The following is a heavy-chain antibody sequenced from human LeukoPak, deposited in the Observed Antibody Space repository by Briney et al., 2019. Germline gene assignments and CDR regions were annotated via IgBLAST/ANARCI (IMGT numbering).Heavy chain of an antibody. CDR3: ARDRVLLWFGESDAFDI. D-gene: IGHD3-10*01. J-gene: IGHJ3*02. Sequence: SVKVSCKASGGTFSSYAISWVRQAPGQGLEWMGGIIPIFGTANYAQKFQGRVTITTDESTSTAYMELSSLRSEDTAVYYCARDRVLLWFGESDAFDIWGQGTMVTVSS. CDR2: IIPIFGTA. V-gene: IGHV1-69*05. CDR1: GGTFSSYA.